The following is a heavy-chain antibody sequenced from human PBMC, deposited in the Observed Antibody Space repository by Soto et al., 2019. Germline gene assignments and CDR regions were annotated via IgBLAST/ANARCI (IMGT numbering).Heavy chain of an antibody. D-gene: IGHD3-10*01. V-gene: IGHV3-30*04. CDR3: VRSRSGAVADSFDY. Sequence: GGAPSLSRATSGFPFSRHSIHLGRQAPGKGLEWVAVISKDGSNTYYVDSVKGRFTISRDNSKNTLYLQMNSLRDEDTAVYYCVRSRSGAVADSFDYWGQGTLVTVSS. CDR1: GFPFSRHS. J-gene: IGHJ4*02. CDR2: ISKDGSNT.